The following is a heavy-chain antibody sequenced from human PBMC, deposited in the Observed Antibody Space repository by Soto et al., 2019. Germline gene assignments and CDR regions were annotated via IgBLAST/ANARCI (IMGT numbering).Heavy chain of an antibody. CDR2: IYSGGSS. CDR1: GFTVSSNY. CDR3: ARGYYDILTGYYDDAFDI. V-gene: IGHV3-53*04. D-gene: IGHD3-9*01. J-gene: IGHJ3*02. Sequence: GGSLRLSCAASGFTVSSNYMSWVRQAPGKGLEWVSVIYSGGSSYYADSVKGRFTISRHNSKNTLYLQMNSLRAEDTAVYYCARGYYDILTGYYDDAFDIWGQGTMVTVSS.